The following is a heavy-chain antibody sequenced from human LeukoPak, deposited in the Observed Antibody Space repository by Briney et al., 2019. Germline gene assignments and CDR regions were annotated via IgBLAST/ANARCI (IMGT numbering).Heavy chain of an antibody. CDR2: ISGSGGST. Sequence: GGSLRLSCTASGFTFGDYAMSWVRQAPGKGLEWVSAISGSGGSTYYADSVKGRFTISRDNSKNTLYLQMNSLRAEDTAVYYCAKDTRTYITMVRGVIGYYYYMDVWGKGTTVTVSS. D-gene: IGHD3-10*01. J-gene: IGHJ6*03. V-gene: IGHV3-23*01. CDR3: AKDTRTYITMVRGVIGYYYYMDV. CDR1: GFTFGDYA.